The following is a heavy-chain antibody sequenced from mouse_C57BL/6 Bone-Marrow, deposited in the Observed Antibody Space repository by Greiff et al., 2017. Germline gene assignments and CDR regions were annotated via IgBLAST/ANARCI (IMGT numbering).Heavy chain of an antibody. V-gene: IGHV1-7*01. CDR2: INPSSGYT. CDR1: GYTFTSYW. J-gene: IGHJ3*01. D-gene: IGHD2-3*01. CDR3: ARRGWLLLFAY. Sequence: QVQLQQSGAELAKPGASVKLSCKASGYTFTSYWMHWVKQRPGQGLEWIGYINPSSGYTKYNQKFKDKDTLTADKSSSTAYMQLSSLTYEDSAVYYCARRGWLLLFAYWRKWTLVPFFA.